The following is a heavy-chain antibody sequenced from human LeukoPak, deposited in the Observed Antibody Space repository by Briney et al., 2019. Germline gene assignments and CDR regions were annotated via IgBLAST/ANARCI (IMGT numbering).Heavy chain of an antibody. J-gene: IGHJ4*02. Sequence: GGSLRLSCAVSGFIFSDYYMSWSRQAPGKGLEWVSYISSNSRSTSYADSVKGRFTISRDNAKNSLYLQMSSLRAEDTAVYYCAREIAAAGIDYWGQGILVTVSS. D-gene: IGHD6-13*01. V-gene: IGHV3-11*06. CDR3: AREIAAAGIDY. CDR2: ISSNSRST. CDR1: GFIFSDYY.